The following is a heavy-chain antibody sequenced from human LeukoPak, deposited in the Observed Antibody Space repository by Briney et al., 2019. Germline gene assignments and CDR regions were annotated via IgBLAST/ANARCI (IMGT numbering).Heavy chain of an antibody. J-gene: IGHJ5*02. CDR3: ARKVGDSSGYYYADNWFDP. V-gene: IGHV3-7*01. CDR2: IKQDGSEK. D-gene: IGHD3-22*01. Sequence: GGSLRLSCAASGFTFSSHAMNWVRQAPGKGLEWVANIKQDGSEKYYVDSVKGRFTISRDNAKNSLYLQMNSLRAEDTAVYYCARKVGDSSGYYYADNWFDPWGQGTLVTVSS. CDR1: GFTFSSHA.